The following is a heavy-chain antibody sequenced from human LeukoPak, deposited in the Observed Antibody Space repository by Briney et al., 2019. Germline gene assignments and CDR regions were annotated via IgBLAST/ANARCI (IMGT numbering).Heavy chain of an antibody. CDR1: GFTFSSYW. CDR2: INSDGSST. V-gene: IGHV3-74*01. Sequence: GGSLRLSCAASGFTFSSYWMHWVRQAPGKGLVWVSRINSDGSSTSYADSVKGRFTISRDNSKNTLDLQMTGLRAEDTAVYYCARERGQGRDSPWFDYWGQGTLVTVSS. J-gene: IGHJ4*02. D-gene: IGHD2-15*01. CDR3: ARERGQGRDSPWFDY.